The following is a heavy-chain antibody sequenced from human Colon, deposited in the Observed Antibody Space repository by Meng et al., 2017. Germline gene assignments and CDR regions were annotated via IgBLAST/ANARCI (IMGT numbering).Heavy chain of an antibody. CDR1: GYTFTSYA. CDR3: ARCIAGYYYYYYGMDV. V-gene: IGHV1-3*01. D-gene: IGHD1-20*01. Sequence: ASVKVSCKASGYTFTSYAMHWVRQAPGQRLEWMGWINAGNGNTKYSQKFQGRVTITRETSASTAYMELSSLRSEDTAVYYCARCIAGYYYYYYGMDVWGQGTTVTVSS. J-gene: IGHJ6*02. CDR2: INAGNGNT.